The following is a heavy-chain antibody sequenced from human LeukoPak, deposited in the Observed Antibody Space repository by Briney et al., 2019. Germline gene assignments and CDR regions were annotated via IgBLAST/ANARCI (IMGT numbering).Heavy chain of an antibody. CDR1: GFTFTRYG. D-gene: IGHD6-13*01. V-gene: IGHV3-30*02. J-gene: IGHJ4*02. Sequence: PGGSLRLSCAASGFTFTRYGMHWVRQAPGKGLEWVAFIRYDGSNKYYADSVKGRFTISRDNSKNTLYLQMNSLRAEDTAVYYCARDRGSSSWSLDFDYWGQGTLVTVSS. CDR3: ARDRGSSSWSLDFDY. CDR2: IRYDGSNK.